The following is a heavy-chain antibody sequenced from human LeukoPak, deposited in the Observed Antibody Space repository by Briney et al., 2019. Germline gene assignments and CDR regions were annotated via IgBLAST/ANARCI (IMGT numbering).Heavy chain of an antibody. CDR3: ARDESGIAVDGKLSSGGPYFDKPLPRFDC. Sequence: SETLTLTCTVSGVSVSTSSYCWAWLRQPPGKGLEWIGSICYRESTYYRPSRRSRLTLSIDTSKDQFSLKVRSVTAADTAVYYCARDESGIAVDGKLSSGGPYFDKPLPRFDCWGQGALVIVSS. V-gene: IGHV4-39*02. CDR2: ICYREST. J-gene: IGHJ4*02. CDR1: GVSVSTSSYC. D-gene: IGHD6-19*01.